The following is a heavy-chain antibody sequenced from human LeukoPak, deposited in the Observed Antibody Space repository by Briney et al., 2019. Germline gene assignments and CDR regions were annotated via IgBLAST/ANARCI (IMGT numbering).Heavy chain of an antibody. D-gene: IGHD2-2*01. Sequence: SETLSLTCIISNGSISDDYWSWIRQPPGKGMEWIGYIYYSGSTNYNPSLKSRVTISVDRSKNQFSLKLSSLTAADTAVYYCARSAAGHQYYFDYWGRGTLVTVSS. CDR2: IYYSGST. J-gene: IGHJ4*02. CDR3: ARSAAGHQYYFDY. CDR1: NGSISDDY. V-gene: IGHV4-59*01.